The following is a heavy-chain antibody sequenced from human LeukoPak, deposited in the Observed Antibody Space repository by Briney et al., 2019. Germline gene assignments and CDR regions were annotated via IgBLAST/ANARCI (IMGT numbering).Heavy chain of an antibody. CDR3: AKMASRSIVVVITTPRYYYGMDV. Sequence: GRSLRLSCAASGFTFSSYGMHWVRQAPGKGLEWVSAISGSGGSTYYADSVKGRFTISRDNSKNTLYLQMNSLRAEDTAVYYCAKMASRSIVVVITTPRYYYGMDVWGQGTTVTVSS. CDR1: GFTFSSYG. CDR2: ISGSGGST. D-gene: IGHD3-22*01. V-gene: IGHV3-23*01. J-gene: IGHJ6*02.